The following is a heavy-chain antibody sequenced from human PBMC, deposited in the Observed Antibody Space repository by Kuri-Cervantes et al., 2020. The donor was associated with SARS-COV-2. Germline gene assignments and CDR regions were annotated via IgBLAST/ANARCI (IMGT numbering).Heavy chain of an antibody. Sequence: SVQVSCKASGGTFSSYAISWVRQAPGQGLEWMGRIIPILGIANYAQKFQGRVTITADKSTSTAYMELSSLRSEDTAVYYCAREIPSAAGDDYWGQGTLVTVSS. CDR2: IIPILGIA. J-gene: IGHJ4*02. CDR3: AREIPSAAGDDY. V-gene: IGHV1-69*04. CDR1: GGTFSSYA. D-gene: IGHD6-13*01.